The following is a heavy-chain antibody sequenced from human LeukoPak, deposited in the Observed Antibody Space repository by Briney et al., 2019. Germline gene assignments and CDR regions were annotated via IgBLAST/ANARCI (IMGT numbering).Heavy chain of an antibody. CDR2: FDPEDGET. J-gene: IGHJ4*02. D-gene: IGHD3-10*01. V-gene: IGHV1-24*01. CDR3: ATESDYYGPGIDY. CDR1: GYTLTELS. Sequence: ASVKVSCKVSGYTLTELSMHWVRQAPGKGLEGRGGFDPEDGETIYAQKFQGRVTMTEDTSTDTAYMELSSLRSEGTAVYYCATESDYYGPGIDYWGQGTLVTVSS.